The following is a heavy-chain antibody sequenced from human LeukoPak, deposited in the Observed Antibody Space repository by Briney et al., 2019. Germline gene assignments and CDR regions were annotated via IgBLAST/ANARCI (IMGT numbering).Heavy chain of an antibody. CDR1: GFTFSSYG. Sequence: GGSLRLSCAASGFTFSSYGMHWVRQAPGKGLEWVAFIRYDGSNKYYADSVKGRFTISRDNSKNTLYLQMNGLRAEDTAVYYCAKERFCSSVVPAAIFDYWGQGTLVTVSS. V-gene: IGHV3-30*02. J-gene: IGHJ4*02. D-gene: IGHD2-2*01. CDR2: IRYDGSNK. CDR3: AKERFCSSVVPAAIFDY.